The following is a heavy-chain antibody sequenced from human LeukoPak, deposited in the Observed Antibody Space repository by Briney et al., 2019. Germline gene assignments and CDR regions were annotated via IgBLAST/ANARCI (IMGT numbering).Heavy chain of an antibody. J-gene: IGHJ3*02. D-gene: IGHD3-10*01. CDR3: ARAIIAWFPVGDAFDI. CDR1: GFTFSSYA. Sequence: PGGSLRLSCAASGFTFSSYAMHWVRQAPGKGQEWVAVISYDGSNKYYADSVKGRFTISRDNSKNTLYLQMNSLRAEDTAVYYCARAIIAWFPVGDAFDIWGQGTMVTVSS. CDR2: ISYDGSNK. V-gene: IGHV3-30-3*01.